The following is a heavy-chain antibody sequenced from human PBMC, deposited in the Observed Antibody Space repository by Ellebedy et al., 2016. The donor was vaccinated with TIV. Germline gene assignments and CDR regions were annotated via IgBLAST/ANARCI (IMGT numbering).Heavy chain of an antibody. J-gene: IGHJ5*02. CDR3: ALNLETGTSWFDP. D-gene: IGHD1-7*01. CDR2: INASNGNT. V-gene: IGHV1-3*01. Sequence: AASVKVSCKASGYTFTNYAIHWVRKAPGHRLEWMGWINASNGNTKYSPKFQGRVTITRDTSASTAYMELSSLRSEDTAVYFCALNLETGTSWFDPWGQGTLVTVSS. CDR1: GYTFTNYA.